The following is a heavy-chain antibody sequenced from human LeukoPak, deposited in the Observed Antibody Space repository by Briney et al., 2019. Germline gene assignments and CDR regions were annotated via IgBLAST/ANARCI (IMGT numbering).Heavy chain of an antibody. D-gene: IGHD3-22*01. V-gene: IGHV4-59*01. CDR2: IYYSGST. Sequence: SEALSLTCTVSGGSISSYYWSWIRQPPGKGLEWIGYIYYSGSTNYNPSLKSRVTMSVDTSKNQFSLKLSSVTAADTAVYYCARVDYDSSGYYVWFDPWGQGTLVTVSS. J-gene: IGHJ5*02. CDR1: GGSISSYY. CDR3: ARVDYDSSGYYVWFDP.